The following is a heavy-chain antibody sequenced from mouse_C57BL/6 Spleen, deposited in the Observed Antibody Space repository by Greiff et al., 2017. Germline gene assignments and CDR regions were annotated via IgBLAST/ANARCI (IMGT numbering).Heavy chain of an antibody. Sequence: QVQLKQSGAELVKPGASVKLSCKASGYTFTEYTIHWVKQRPGQGLEWIGWFYPGSGSIKYNEKFKDKATLTADKSSSTVYMELSRLTSEDSAVYFCARHGGDYYGSSSHWYCDVWGTGTTVTVSS. J-gene: IGHJ1*03. CDR3: ARHGGDYYGSSSHWYCDV. CDR1: GYTFTEYT. V-gene: IGHV1-62-2*01. D-gene: IGHD1-1*01. CDR2: FYPGSGSI.